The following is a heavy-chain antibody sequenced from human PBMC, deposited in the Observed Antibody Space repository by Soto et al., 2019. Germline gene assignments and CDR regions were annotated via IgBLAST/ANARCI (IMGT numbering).Heavy chain of an antibody. V-gene: IGHV3-23*01. CDR3: AKGFYDIYYFDY. CDR1: GFTFSSYA. Sequence: GGSLRLSCAASGFTFSSYAMSWVRPAPGKGLEWVSAISGSGGSTYYADSVKGRFTISRDNSKNTLYLQMNSLRAEDTAVYYCAKGFYDIYYFDYWGQGTLVTVSS. J-gene: IGHJ4*02. CDR2: ISGSGGST. D-gene: IGHD3-9*01.